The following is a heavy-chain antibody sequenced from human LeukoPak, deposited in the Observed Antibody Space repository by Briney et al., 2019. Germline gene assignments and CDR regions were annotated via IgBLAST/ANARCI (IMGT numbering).Heavy chain of an antibody. CDR1: GFTFSSYG. V-gene: IGHV3-23*01. D-gene: IGHD3-22*01. Sequence: GGSLRLSCAASGFTFSSYGMNWVRQAPGKGLEWVSGISGNGGSKYYAGSVKGRFTISRDNSKNTLYLQMNSLRAEDTALYYCAKGRPSYYDTIGFSDYWGQGTLVTVSS. CDR3: AKGRPSYYDTIGFSDY. J-gene: IGHJ4*02. CDR2: ISGNGGSK.